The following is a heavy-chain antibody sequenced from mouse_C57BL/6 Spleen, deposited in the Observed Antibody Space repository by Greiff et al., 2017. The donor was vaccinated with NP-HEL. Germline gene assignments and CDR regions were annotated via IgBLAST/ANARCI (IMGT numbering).Heavy chain of an antibody. Sequence: VQLQQSGPELVKPGASVKISCKASGYAFSSSWMNWVKQRPGKGLEWIGRIYPGDGDTNYNGKFKGKATLTADKSSSTAYMHLSSLTSADSAVYFCARGPLYDYYAMDYWGQGTSVTVSS. V-gene: IGHV1-82*01. J-gene: IGHJ4*01. CDR3: ARGPLYDYYAMDY. D-gene: IGHD2-3*01. CDR1: GYAFSSSW. CDR2: IYPGDGDT.